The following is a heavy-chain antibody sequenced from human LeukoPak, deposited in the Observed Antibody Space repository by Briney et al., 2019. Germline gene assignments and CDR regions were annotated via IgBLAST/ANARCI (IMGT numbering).Heavy chain of an antibody. V-gene: IGHV3-23*01. Sequence: PGGSLRLSCAASGFTFSSYAMSWVRQAPGKGLEWVSAISGSGGSTYYADSVKGRFTISRDNSKNTLYLQMNSLRAEDTAVYYRAKADYDFWSGYLYYFDYWGQGPLVTVSS. CDR2: ISGSGGST. CDR1: GFTFSSYA. D-gene: IGHD3-3*01. CDR3: AKADYDFWSGYLYYFDY. J-gene: IGHJ4*02.